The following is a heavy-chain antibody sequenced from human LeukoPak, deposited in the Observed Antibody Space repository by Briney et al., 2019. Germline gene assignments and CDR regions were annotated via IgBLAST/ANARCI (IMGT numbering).Heavy chain of an antibody. CDR3: ARDTHYYDSSGYYGAAFDI. Sequence: PSETLSLTCTVSGGSISTYYWSWIRQPAGKGLEWIGRIYTSGSTNYNPSLKSRVTMSVDTSKNQFSLKLSSVTAADTAVYYCARDTHYYDSSGYYGAAFDIWGQGTMVTVSS. CDR1: GGSISTYY. J-gene: IGHJ3*02. CDR2: IYTSGST. D-gene: IGHD3-22*01. V-gene: IGHV4-4*07.